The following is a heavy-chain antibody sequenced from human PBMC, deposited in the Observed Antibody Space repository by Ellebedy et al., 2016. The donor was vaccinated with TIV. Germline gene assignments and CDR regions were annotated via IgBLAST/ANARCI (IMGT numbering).Heavy chain of an antibody. CDR2: IDWDDDK. CDR1: GLSLSTSRLS. Sequence: SGPTLVKPTQTLTLTCTFSGLSLSTSRLSVSWIRQPPGKALGWLARIDWDDDKFYSTSLRTRVTISKDSSENQVVLTMTNMDPEDTATYYCARISSGWGFDYWGQGALVTVSS. CDR3: ARISSGWGFDY. D-gene: IGHD6-19*01. V-gene: IGHV2-70*17. J-gene: IGHJ4*02.